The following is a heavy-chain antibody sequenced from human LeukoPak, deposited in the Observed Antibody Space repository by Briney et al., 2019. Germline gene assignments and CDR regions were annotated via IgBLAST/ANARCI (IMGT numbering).Heavy chain of an antibody. D-gene: IGHD3-16*01. V-gene: IGHV1-18*01. CDR3: ASVAGGTSDYYFDY. Sequence: ASVKVSCKASGYTFTSYGISWVRQAPGQGLEWMGWISAYNGNTNYAQKLQGRVTMTTDTSTSTAYMELRSLRSDDTAVCYCASVAGGTSDYYFDYWGQGTLVTVSS. J-gene: IGHJ4*02. CDR2: ISAYNGNT. CDR1: GYTFTSYG.